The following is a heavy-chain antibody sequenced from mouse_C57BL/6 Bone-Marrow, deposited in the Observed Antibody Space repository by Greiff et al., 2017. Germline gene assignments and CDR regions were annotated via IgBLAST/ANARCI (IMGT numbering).Heavy chain of an antibody. CDR1: GYTFTTYP. D-gene: IGHD5-1*01. V-gene: IGHV1-47*01. CDR2: FHPYNDDT. CDR3: ARSSTFVYYFDY. Sequence: QVQLQQSGAELVKPGASVTMSCKASGYTFTTYPIEWMKQTHGQSLEWIGNFHPYNDDTKYNEKFKGKATLTAEKSSNTVYLELRRLTSDDSAVYYCARSSTFVYYFDYWGQGTTLTVSS. J-gene: IGHJ2*01.